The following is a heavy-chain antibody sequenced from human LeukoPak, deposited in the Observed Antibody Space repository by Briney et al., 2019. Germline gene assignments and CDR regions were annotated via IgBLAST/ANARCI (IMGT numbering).Heavy chain of an antibody. V-gene: IGHV3-48*01. J-gene: IGHJ4*02. D-gene: IGHD6-19*01. Sequence: PGGSLRLSCAASGFTFSTYTMNWVRQAPGKGLEWVSYISSSGTTIYYADSVKGRFTISRDNSKSTLYLQMNRLRAEDTAIYYCAKRSCSGTTCYPLDYWGQGTLVTVSS. CDR3: AKRSCSGTTCYPLDY. CDR1: GFTFSTYT. CDR2: ISSSGTTI.